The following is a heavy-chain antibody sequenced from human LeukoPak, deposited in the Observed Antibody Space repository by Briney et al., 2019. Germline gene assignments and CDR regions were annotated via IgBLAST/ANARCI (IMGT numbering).Heavy chain of an antibody. CDR3: ARDSFYNSGGYFYFDY. Sequence: GSLRLSCAASGFTFSSYWMSWVRQPPGKGLEWIGSIYYSGSTNYNPSLKSRVTMSIDTSTNQFSLKLISVTAADTAVYYCARDSFYNSGGYFYFDYWGQGALVTVSS. J-gene: IGHJ4*02. CDR1: GFTFSSYW. D-gene: IGHD3-22*01. CDR2: IYYSGST. V-gene: IGHV4-59*12.